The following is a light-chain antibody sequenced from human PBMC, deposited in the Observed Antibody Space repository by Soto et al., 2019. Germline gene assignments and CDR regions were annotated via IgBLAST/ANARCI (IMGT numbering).Light chain of an antibody. V-gene: IGKV3-11*01. CDR2: DAS. J-gene: IGKJ1*01. CDR1: QSVSNL. Sequence: EIVLTQSPATLSLSPGERATLSCRASQSVSNLLAWYQQKPGQAPRLLIYDASHRATGIPARFSGTGSGTDFTLTISSLEPEDFAVYYCQQRSNWPRTFGQGTKVEIK. CDR3: QQRSNWPRT.